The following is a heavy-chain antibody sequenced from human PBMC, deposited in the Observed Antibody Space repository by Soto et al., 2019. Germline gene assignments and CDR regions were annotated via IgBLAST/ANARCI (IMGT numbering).Heavy chain of an antibody. CDR1: GFTFSSYD. CDR3: VRMYSSGWYDF. V-gene: IGHV3-13*01. CDR2: IDTAGDT. J-gene: IGHJ5*01. D-gene: IGHD6-19*01. Sequence: EVQLVESGGGLVQPGGSLRLSCAASGFTFSSYDMHWVRQAPGKRLEWVSIIDTAGDTYYPGSVKGRFTISRENANNSLSLQMNSLRAGDTAIYYCVRMYSSGWYDFWGQGTLVTVSS.